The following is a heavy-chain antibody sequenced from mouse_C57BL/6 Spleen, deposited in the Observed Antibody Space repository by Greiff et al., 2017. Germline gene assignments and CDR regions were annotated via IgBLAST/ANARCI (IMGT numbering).Heavy chain of an antibody. V-gene: IGHV3-6*01. CDR1: GYSITSGYY. J-gene: IGHJ3*01. Sequence: ESGPGLVKPSQSLSLTCSVTGYSITSGYYWNWIRQFPGNKLEWMGYIRYVGSNNYNPSLKNRISLPRDTPKNPFFLKVNSVTTEDTATYYCAREGGNYVWFAYWGQGTLVTVSA. CDR3: AREGGNYVWFAY. CDR2: IRYVGSN. D-gene: IGHD2-1*01.